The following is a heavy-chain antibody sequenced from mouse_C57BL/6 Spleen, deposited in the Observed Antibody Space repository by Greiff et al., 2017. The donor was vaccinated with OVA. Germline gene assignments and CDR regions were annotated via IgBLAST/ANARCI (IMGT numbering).Heavy chain of an antibody. CDR3: ARLDYDGGIGY. CDR2: IDPSDSYT. J-gene: IGHJ2*01. Sequence: VQLQQPGAELVMPGASVKLSCKASGYTFTSYWMHWVKQRPGQGLEWIGEIDPSDSYTNYNQKFTGKSTLPVDKSSSTAYMQLSSLTSEDSAVYYCARLDYDGGIGYWGQGTTLTVSS. V-gene: IGHV1-69*01. CDR1: GYTFTSYW. D-gene: IGHD2-4*01.